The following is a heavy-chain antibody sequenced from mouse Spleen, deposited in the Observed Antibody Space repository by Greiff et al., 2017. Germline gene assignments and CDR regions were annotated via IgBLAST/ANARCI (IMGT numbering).Heavy chain of an antibody. V-gene: IGHV5-9*01. CDR2: ISSGGGNT. CDR3: ARQCYDYDEGNYYAMDY. J-gene: IGHJ4*01. CDR1: GFTFSSYA. D-gene: IGHD2-4*01. Sequence: EVMLVESGGGLVKLGGSLKLSCAASGFTFSSYAMSWVRQTPEKRLEWVATISSGGGNTYYPDSVKGRFTISRDNAKNTLYLQMSSLKSEDTAMYYCARQCYDYDEGNYYAMDYWGQGTSVTVSS.